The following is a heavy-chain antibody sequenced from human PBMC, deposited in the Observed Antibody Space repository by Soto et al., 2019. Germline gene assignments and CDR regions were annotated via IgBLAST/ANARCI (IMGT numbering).Heavy chain of an antibody. V-gene: IGHV1-69*02. D-gene: IGHD3-10*01. J-gene: IGHJ4*02. CDR1: GDTFSFYT. CDR3: APNYGSGGTHCDY. Sequence: QVQLGQSGAEVKKPGSSVRLSCTASGDTFSFYTISWVRQAPGQGPEWMGRVIPMGGMADNPQKFQGRVTKIADKSTSTAYMVLSSLRSDDTAVYFGAPNYGSGGTHCDYWGQGTLVTVAS. CDR2: VIPMGGMA.